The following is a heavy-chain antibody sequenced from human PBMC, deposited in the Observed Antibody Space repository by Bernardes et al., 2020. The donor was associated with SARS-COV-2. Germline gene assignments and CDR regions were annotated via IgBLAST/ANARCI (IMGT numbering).Heavy chain of an antibody. D-gene: IGHD2-8*02. CDR2: ISGSGGST. V-gene: IGHV3-23*01. Sequence: GGSLRLSCAASGFTFSSYAMSWVRQAPGKGLEWVSAISGSGGSTYYADSVKGRFTISRDNSKNTLYLQMNSLRAEDTAVYYCAKHWSMHYYYYGMDVWGQGTTVTVSS. J-gene: IGHJ6*02. CDR3: AKHWSMHYYYYGMDV. CDR1: GFTFSSYA.